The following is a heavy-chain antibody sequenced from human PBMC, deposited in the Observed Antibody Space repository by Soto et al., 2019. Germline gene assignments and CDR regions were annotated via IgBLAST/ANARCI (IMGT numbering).Heavy chain of an antibody. J-gene: IGHJ3*02. D-gene: IGHD3-16*01. CDR2: ISYDGSNK. CDR1: GFTFSSYG. CDR3: ATSRGGAFDI. V-gene: IGHV3-30*03. Sequence: QVQLVESGGGVVQPGRSLRLSCAASGFTFSSYGMHWVRQAPGKGLEWVAVISYDGSNKYYADSVKGRFTISRDNSKNTLYLQMNSRRAEDTAVYYCATSRGGAFDIWGQGTMVTVSS.